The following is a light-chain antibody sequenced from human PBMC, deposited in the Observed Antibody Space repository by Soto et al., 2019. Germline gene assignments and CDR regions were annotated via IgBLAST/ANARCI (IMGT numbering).Light chain of an antibody. CDR2: GVS. V-gene: IGKV1-39*01. CDR3: QQSYTAPSIT. Sequence: DIQKTQSPSSLSASVGDNVTITCRASQSISSSLNWYQQKSGKAPNLLIYGVSRLQGGVPSRFSGSGSGTDFTLSISSLQPEDFATYYCQQSYTAPSITLGQGTRLEIK. CDR1: QSISSS. J-gene: IGKJ5*01.